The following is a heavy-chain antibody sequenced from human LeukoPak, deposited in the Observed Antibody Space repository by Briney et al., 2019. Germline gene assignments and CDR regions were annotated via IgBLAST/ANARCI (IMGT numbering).Heavy chain of an antibody. Sequence: AGGSLRLSCAASGFSFSRYSMNWVRQAPGKGLEWVSYISNSGNAIHYTDSVKGRFTISRDNAKNALYLQMNSLRAEDTAVYFCARDYLYAFDYWGQGTLVTVSS. CDR2: ISNSGNAI. J-gene: IGHJ4*02. D-gene: IGHD2-2*01. V-gene: IGHV3-48*01. CDR1: GFSFSRYS. CDR3: ARDYLYAFDY.